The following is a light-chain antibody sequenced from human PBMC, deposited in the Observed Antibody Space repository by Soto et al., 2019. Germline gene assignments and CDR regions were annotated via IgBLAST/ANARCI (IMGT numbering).Light chain of an antibody. Sequence: EILLTQSPATLSVSPGETATLSCRASQNVLSDLAWYQQKPGQAPRHLVYGATTRATDAPAKFRGSGSGTEFSLTISSLQPEDFATYYCQQYRSWPRTFGQGSKVEI. CDR3: QQYRSWPRT. CDR1: QNVLSD. J-gene: IGKJ1*01. CDR2: GAT. V-gene: IGKV3-15*01.